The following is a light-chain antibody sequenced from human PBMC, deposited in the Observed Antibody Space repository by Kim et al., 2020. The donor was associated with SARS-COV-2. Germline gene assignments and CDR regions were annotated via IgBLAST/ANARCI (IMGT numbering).Light chain of an antibody. V-gene: IGLV3-1*01. CDR3: QAWDSSTYV. Sequence: SYELTQPPSVSVSPGQTASITCSGDKLEDKYACWYQQKPGQSPVLVIYKDSKRPSGIPERFSGSNSRNTATLTISGTEDMDEDDYYCQAWDSSTYVFGTGTKVTVL. CDR1: KLEDKY. J-gene: IGLJ1*01. CDR2: KDS.